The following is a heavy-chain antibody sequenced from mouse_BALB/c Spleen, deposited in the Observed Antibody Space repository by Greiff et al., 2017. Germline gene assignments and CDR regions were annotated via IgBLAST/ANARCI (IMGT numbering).Heavy chain of an antibody. J-gene: IGHJ2*01. CDR1: GFTFSNYW. CDR2: IRLKSNNYAT. CDR3: TRKGYGY. V-gene: IGHV6-6*02. D-gene: IGHD2-2*01. Sequence: EVKLQESGGGLVQPGGSMKLSCVASGFTFSNYWMNWVRQSPEKGLEWVAEIRLKSNNYATHYAESVKGRFTISRDDSKSSVYLQMNNLRAEDTGIYYCTRKGYGYWGQGTTLTVSS.